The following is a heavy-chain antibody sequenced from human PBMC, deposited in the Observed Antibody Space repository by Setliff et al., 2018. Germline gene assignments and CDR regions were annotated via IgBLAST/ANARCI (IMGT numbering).Heavy chain of an antibody. CDR2: TIPMFGST. V-gene: IGHV1-69*05. CDR1: GDTFSSYG. D-gene: IGHD5-18*01. J-gene: IGHJ6*03. CDR3: VREGVDTRSSTDYSYYMDV. Sequence: SVKVSCKASGDTFSSYGISWVRQAPGQGLEWRGGTIPMFGSTSYAQKFQGRVTIITDESTTTAYMELSSLGSEDTAVYYCVREGVDTRSSTDYSYYMDVWGKGTTVTVSS.